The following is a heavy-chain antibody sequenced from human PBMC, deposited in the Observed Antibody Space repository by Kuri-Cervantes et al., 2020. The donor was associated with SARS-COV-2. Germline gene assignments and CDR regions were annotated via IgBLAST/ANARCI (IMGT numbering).Heavy chain of an antibody. J-gene: IGHJ6*03. V-gene: IGHV6-1*01. D-gene: IGHD2-2*01. Sequence: LRLSCAISGDSVSSSSAAWNWIRQSPSRGLEWLGRTYDRSKWYNDYAVSVKSRITINPDTSKNQFSLQLTSVTAADTAVYSCARGKIVVVPAPILGLGPYYSSYYMDVWGKGTTVTVSS. CDR1: GDSVSSSSAA. CDR2: TYDRSKWYN. CDR3: ARGKIVVVPAPILGLGPYYSSYYMDV.